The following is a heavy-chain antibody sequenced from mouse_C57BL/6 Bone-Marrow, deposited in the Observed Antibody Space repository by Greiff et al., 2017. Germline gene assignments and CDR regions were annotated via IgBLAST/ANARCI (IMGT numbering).Heavy chain of an antibody. Sequence: QLQQSGPGLVKPSQSLSLICPVIGYSITSVYYWNWIRQFPGNKMECMGYISYDGSNNYNPSLKNRISITRDTSKNQFFLKLNSVTTEDTATYYCARPMVTANYYAMCCWGQGTSVTVSS. CDR1: GYSITSVYY. D-gene: IGHD2-2*01. V-gene: IGHV3-6*01. CDR2: ISYDGSN. J-gene: IGHJ4*01. CDR3: ARPMVTANYYAMCC.